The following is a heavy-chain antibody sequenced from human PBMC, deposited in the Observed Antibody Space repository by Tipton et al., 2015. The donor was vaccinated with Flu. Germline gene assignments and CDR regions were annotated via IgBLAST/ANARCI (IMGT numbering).Heavy chain of an antibody. CDR1: GFTFSSYG. J-gene: IGHJ6*02. Sequence: SLRLSCAASGFTFSSYGMHWVRQAPGKGLEWVAVIWYDGSNKYYADSVKGRFTISRDNSKNTLYLQMNSPRAEDTAVYYCARTSATGGMDVWGQGTTVTVSS. CDR3: ARTSATGGMDV. CDR2: IWYDGSNK. V-gene: IGHV3-33*01. D-gene: IGHD1-26*01.